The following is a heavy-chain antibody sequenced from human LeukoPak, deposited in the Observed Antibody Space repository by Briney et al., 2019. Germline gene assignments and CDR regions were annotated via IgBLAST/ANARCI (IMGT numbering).Heavy chain of an antibody. V-gene: IGHV4-34*01. Sequence: SETLSLTCAVYGGSFSGYYWSWIRQPPGKGLEWIGENNHSGSTNYNPSLKSRVTISVDTSKNQFSLKLSSVTAADTAVYYCARGPPNWFDPWGQGTLVTVSS. J-gene: IGHJ5*02. CDR2: NNHSGST. CDR3: ARGPPNWFDP. CDR1: GGSFSGYY.